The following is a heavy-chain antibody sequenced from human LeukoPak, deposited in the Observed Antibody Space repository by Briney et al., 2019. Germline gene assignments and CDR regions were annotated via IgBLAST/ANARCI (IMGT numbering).Heavy chain of an antibody. V-gene: IGHV3-21*01. D-gene: IGHD5-24*01. CDR3: ARNPRDGYIPIGNAFDI. CDR2: ISSSSSYI. Sequence: GGSLRLSCAASGFTFSSYSKNWVRQAPGKGLEWVSSISSSSSYIYYADSVKGRSTISRDNAKNSLYLQMNSLRAEDTAVYYCARNPRDGYIPIGNAFDIWGQGTMVTVSS. CDR1: GFTFSSYS. J-gene: IGHJ3*02.